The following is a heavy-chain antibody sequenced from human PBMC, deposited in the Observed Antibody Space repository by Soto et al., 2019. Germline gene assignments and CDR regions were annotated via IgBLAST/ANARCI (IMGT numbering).Heavy chain of an antibody. CDR3: ARKKGATYYYGSGTSGGWFDP. J-gene: IGHJ5*02. V-gene: IGHV4-34*01. D-gene: IGHD3-10*01. CDR2: INHSGST. Sequence: SETLSLTCAVYGGSFSGYYWSWIRQTPGKGLEWIGEINHSGSTNYNPSLKSRVTISVDTSKNQFSLKLSSVTAADTAVYYCARKKGATYYYGSGTSGGWFDPWGQGTLVTVSS. CDR1: GGSFSGYY.